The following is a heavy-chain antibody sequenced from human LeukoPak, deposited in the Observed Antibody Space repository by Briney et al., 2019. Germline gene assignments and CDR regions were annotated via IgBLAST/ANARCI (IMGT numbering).Heavy chain of an antibody. D-gene: IGHD2-15*01. J-gene: IGHJ4*02. Sequence: PGGSLRLSCAASGFTFNTYGMNWVRQAPGKGLEWVSSISSSSSYIYYADSVKGRFTISRDNAKNSLYLQMNSLRAEDTAVYYCARVDYSLFDYWGQGTLVTVSS. CDR1: GFTFNTYG. CDR3: ARVDYSLFDY. V-gene: IGHV3-21*01. CDR2: ISSSSSYI.